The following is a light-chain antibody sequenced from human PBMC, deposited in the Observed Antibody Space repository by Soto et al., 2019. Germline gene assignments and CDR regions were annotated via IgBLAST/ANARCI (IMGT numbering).Light chain of an antibody. CDR3: QQCDSSPRT. Sequence: EIVLTQSTGTLSLSPGERATLSCRASQSVISIYLAWYQQQPGQAPRLLIYGASSRATGIPDRFSGSGSGTDFTLTISRLEPEDFAVYYCQQCDSSPRTFGHGTKVDIK. CDR2: GAS. CDR1: QSVISIY. J-gene: IGKJ1*01. V-gene: IGKV3-20*01.